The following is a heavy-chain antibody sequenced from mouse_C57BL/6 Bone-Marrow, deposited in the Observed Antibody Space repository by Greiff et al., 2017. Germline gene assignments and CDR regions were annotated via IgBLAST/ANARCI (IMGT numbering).Heavy chain of an antibody. D-gene: IGHD1-1*01. CDR1: GFSLTSYG. J-gene: IGHJ4*01. Sequence: VQLQQSGPGLVAPSQSLSITCSVSGFSLTSYGVDWVRQPPGKGLEWLGVIWGGGSTNYNSALMSRLSISKDNSKSQVFLKMNSLQTDDTAMYYCAKMYYGSSYPYYAMDDWGQGASVTVSS. CDR2: IWGGGST. CDR3: AKMYYGSSYPYYAMDD. V-gene: IGHV2-9*01.